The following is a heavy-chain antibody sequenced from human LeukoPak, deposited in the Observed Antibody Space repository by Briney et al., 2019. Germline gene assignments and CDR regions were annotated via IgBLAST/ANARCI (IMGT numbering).Heavy chain of an antibody. D-gene: IGHD3-16*01. CDR1: GFTFSSYA. CDR3: AKATWGQYYYYYMDV. Sequence: PGGSLRLSCAASGFTFSSYAMSWVRQAPGKGLEWVSAISGSGGSTYYADSVKGRFTISRDNSKNTLYLQMNSLRAEGTAVYYCAKATWGQYYYYYMDVWGKGTTVTISS. J-gene: IGHJ6*03. CDR2: ISGSGGST. V-gene: IGHV3-23*01.